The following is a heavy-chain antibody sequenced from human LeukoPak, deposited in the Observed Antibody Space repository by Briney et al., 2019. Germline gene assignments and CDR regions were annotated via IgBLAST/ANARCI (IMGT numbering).Heavy chain of an antibody. V-gene: IGHV4-39*01. J-gene: IGHJ3*02. CDR3: ASHTEYWSSTSCYPDAFDI. D-gene: IGHD2-2*01. CDR1: GGSISSSSYY. CDR2: IYYSGST. Sequence: SETLSLTCTVSGGSISSSSYYWGWIRQPPGKGLEWIGSIYYSGSTYYNPSLKSRVTISVDTSKNQFSLKLSSVTAADTAVYSCASHTEYWSSTSCYPDAFDIWGQGTMVTVSS.